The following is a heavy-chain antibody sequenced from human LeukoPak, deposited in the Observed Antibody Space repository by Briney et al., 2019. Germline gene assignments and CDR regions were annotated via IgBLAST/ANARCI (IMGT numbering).Heavy chain of an antibody. V-gene: IGHV3-30*02. CDR2: IRYDGSNK. Sequence: GGSLRLSCAASGFTFSSYGMHWVRQVPGKGLEWVAFIRYDGSNKYYADSVKGRFTISRDNSKNTLYLQMNSLRAEDTAVYYCAKFSAWFGEVYRFMDVWGKGTTVTVSS. CDR3: AKFSAWFGEVYRFMDV. D-gene: IGHD3-10*01. CDR1: GFTFSSYG. J-gene: IGHJ6*03.